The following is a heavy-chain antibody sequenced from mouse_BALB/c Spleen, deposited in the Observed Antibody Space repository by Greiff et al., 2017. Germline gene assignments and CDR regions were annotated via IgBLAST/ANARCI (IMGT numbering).Heavy chain of an antibody. CDR1: GFSLTSYD. D-gene: IGHD3-2*02. CDR3: VRDQGPY. Sequence: VKLVESGPGLVAPSQSLSITCTVSGFSLTSYDISWIRQPPGKGLEWLGVIWTGGGTNYNSAFMSRLSISKDNSKSQVFLKMNSLQTDDTAIYYCVRDQGPYWGQGTSVTVSS. CDR2: IWTGGGT. V-gene: IGHV2-9-2*01. J-gene: IGHJ4*01.